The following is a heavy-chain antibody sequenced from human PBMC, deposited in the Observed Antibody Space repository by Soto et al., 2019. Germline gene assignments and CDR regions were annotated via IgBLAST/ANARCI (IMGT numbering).Heavy chain of an antibody. D-gene: IGHD6-13*01. CDR2: IIPIFGTA. CDR3: ARASAIAAAGDYYYDMDV. CDR1: GGTFSSYA. Sequence: QVQLVQSGAEVKKPGSSVKVSCKASGGTFSSYAISWVRQALGQGLEWMGGIIPIFGTANYAQKFQGRVTITADESTSTAYMELSSLRSEDTAVYYCARASAIAAAGDYYYDMDVWGQGTTVTVSS. V-gene: IGHV1-69*01. J-gene: IGHJ6*02.